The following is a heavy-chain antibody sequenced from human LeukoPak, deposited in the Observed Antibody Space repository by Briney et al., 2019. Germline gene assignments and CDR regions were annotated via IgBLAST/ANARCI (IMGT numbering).Heavy chain of an antibody. CDR3: ATFPPVPAAIAFYFDY. D-gene: IGHD2-2*01. V-gene: IGHV1-24*01. Sequence: GASVTVSCKASGYTLTELSMHWVRQAPGKGLEWMGGFDPEDGETIYAQKFQGRATMTEDTSTDTAYMELSSLRSEDTAVYYCATFPPVPAAIAFYFDYWGQGTLVTVSS. J-gene: IGHJ4*02. CDR1: GYTLTELS. CDR2: FDPEDGET.